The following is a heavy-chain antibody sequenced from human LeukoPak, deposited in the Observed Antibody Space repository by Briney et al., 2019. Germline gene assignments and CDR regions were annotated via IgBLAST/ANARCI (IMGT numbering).Heavy chain of an antibody. J-gene: IGHJ4*02. CDR2: IKSKTDGVTT. CDR1: GFTFSNAW. Sequence: GGSLRLSCATSGFTFSNAWLSWVRQAPGKGLEWVGRIKSKTDGVTTDYAAPVKGRFTISRDDSKNTLYLQMNSLITEDTAASYCTTHFTRRATGGFDFWGQGTLATVSS. CDR3: TTHFTRRATGGFDF. D-gene: IGHD1-26*01. V-gene: IGHV3-15*01.